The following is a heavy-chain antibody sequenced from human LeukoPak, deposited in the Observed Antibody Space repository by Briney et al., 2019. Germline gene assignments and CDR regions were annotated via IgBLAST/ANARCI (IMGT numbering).Heavy chain of an antibody. Sequence: SETLSLTCAVYGGSFKDNYWSWIRQPPGKGVEWIGEINHSGTTNYNPSLKSRVTMSLDTSKNQLSLKLNSVTAADTAVYYCARVPLRFLEPFDNWGQGTLVTVSS. CDR3: ARVPLRFLEPFDN. D-gene: IGHD3-3*01. V-gene: IGHV4-34*01. J-gene: IGHJ4*02. CDR1: GGSFKDNY. CDR2: INHSGTT.